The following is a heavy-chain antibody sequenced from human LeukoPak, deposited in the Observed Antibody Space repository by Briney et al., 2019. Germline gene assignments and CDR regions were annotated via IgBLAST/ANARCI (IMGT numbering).Heavy chain of an antibody. V-gene: IGHV1-18*04. CDR1: GYTFTGYY. CDR3: ARDIDSSGYYYVNYYYYGMDV. D-gene: IGHD3-22*01. Sequence: ASVKVSCKASGYTFTGYYMHWVRQAPGQGLEWMGWISAYNGNTNYAQKLQGRVTMTTDTSTSTAYMELRSLRSDDTAVCYCARDIDSSGYYYVNYYYYGMDVWGQGTTVTVSS. CDR2: ISAYNGNT. J-gene: IGHJ6*02.